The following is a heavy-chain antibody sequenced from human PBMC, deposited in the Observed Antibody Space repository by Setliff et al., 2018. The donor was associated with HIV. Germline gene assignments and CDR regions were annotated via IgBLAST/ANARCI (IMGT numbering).Heavy chain of an antibody. D-gene: IGHD6-19*01. J-gene: IGHJ4*02. CDR3: ARDYSGWYYFDC. V-gene: IGHV4-4*08. Sequence: SETLSLTCTVSGGSISGYYWSWIRQPPGKGLEWIGYIYTSGITNYNPSLKSRVTMSVDTSKNQFSLKLSSVTAADTAVYYCARDYSGWYYFDCWGQGTLVTVSS. CDR1: GGSISGYY. CDR2: IYTSGIT.